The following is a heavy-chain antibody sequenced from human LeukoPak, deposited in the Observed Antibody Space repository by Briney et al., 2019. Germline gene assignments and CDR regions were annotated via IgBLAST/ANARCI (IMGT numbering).Heavy chain of an antibody. D-gene: IGHD3-10*01. J-gene: IGHJ4*02. CDR2: INPSGGNT. V-gene: IGHV1-46*01. CDR1: GYSFTSYY. Sequence: GASVKVSCKASGYSFTSYYIHWVRQAPGQGLEWMGIINPSGGNTSYAPKFQGRGTMTRDTSTSTVYMELSSLRSEDTAVYYCARDIYTSGSLGYWGQGTLVTVSS. CDR3: ARDIYTSGSLGY.